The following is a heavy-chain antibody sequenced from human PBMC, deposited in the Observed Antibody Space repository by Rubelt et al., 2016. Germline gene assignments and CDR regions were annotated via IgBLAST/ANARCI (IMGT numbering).Heavy chain of an antibody. CDR3: ARQRRYCSRTSCYDLDY. D-gene: IGHD2-2*01. J-gene: IGHJ4*02. Sequence: QLQLQESGPGLVRPSETLSLTCSVSGGSISSSSHYWSWIRQHPGRGLEWIGYIYYSGSTYYNPSLKSRVTISVDTSKNQCPCKLTSVTAADTAVYYCARQRRYCSRTSCYDLDYWGQGTLVTVSS. CDR1: GGSISSSSHY. CDR2: IYYSGST. V-gene: IGHV4-31*03.